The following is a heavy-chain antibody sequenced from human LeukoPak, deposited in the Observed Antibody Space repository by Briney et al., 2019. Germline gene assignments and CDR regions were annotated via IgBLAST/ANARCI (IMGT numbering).Heavy chain of an antibody. Sequence: ASVKVSCKASGYTFTTYYIQWVRRAPGQGLEWVGIINPSDTTTAYARRFQGRVTMTRDTSTSTVYMELSSLTSEDTAFYYCARVYCSGGSCYSIGDYWGQGTLVTVSS. J-gene: IGHJ4*02. CDR3: ARVYCSGGSCYSIGDY. CDR2: INPSDTTT. D-gene: IGHD2-15*01. V-gene: IGHV1-46*01. CDR1: GYTFTTYY.